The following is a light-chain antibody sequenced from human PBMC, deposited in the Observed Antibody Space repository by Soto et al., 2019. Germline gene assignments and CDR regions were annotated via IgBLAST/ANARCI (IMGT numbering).Light chain of an antibody. CDR3: QQSHTTPYT. J-gene: IGKJ2*01. CDR1: QSISNF. V-gene: IGKV1-39*01. CDR2: AAS. Sequence: DIQMTQSPSSLSASVGDRVTITCRASQSISNFLNWYQQKPGKAPELLIYAASSLHSGVPSRFSGSGSGTNFTLTISSLQPEDFATYSCQQSHTTPYTFGQGTKLEIK.